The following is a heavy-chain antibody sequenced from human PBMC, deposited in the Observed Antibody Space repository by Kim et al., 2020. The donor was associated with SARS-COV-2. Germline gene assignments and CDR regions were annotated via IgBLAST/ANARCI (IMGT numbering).Heavy chain of an antibody. Sequence: GGSLRLSCAASGFTFSTYWMTWVRQAPGKGLEWVANINQGGTEKYYVDSVKGRFTISRDNAKNSLFLDVNSLRVEDTAVYYGARTHYGDYVWGQGTLGT. D-gene: IGHD4-17*01. CDR2: INQGGTEK. CDR1: GFTFSTYW. CDR3: ARTHYGDYV. V-gene: IGHV3-7*01. J-gene: IGHJ4*02.